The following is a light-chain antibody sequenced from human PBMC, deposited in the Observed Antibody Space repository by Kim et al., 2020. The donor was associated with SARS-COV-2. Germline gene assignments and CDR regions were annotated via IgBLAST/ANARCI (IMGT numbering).Light chain of an antibody. CDR1: KLGDKY. J-gene: IGLJ2*01. CDR3: QAWDSSTVV. Sequence: SYELTQPPSVSVSPGQTASITCSGDKLGDKYACWYQQKPGQSPVLVIYQHNKRPSGIPERFSGPNSGNTATLTISGTQAMDEADYYCQAWDSSTVVFGGGNQLSV. V-gene: IGLV3-1*01. CDR2: QHN.